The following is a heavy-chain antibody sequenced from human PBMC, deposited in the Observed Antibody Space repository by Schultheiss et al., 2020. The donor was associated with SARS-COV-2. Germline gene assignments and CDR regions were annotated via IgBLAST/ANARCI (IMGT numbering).Heavy chain of an antibody. CDR3: AVDGARYCSSTSCQAANWFDP. V-gene: IGHV4-34*01. D-gene: IGHD2-2*01. CDR2: INHSGST. CDR1: GGSFSGYY. Sequence: SQTLSLTCAVYGGSFSGYYWSWIRQPPGKGLEWIGEINHSGSTNYNPSLKSRVTISVDTSKNQFSLKLSSVTAADTAVYYCAVDGARYCSSTSCQAANWFDPWGQGTLVTVSS. J-gene: IGHJ5*02.